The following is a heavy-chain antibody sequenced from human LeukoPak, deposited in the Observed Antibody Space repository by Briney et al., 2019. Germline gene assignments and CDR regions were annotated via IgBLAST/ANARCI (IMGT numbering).Heavy chain of an antibody. D-gene: IGHD3-16*01. CDR3: AKRGKYFFDH. CDR2: FSGSSGNT. Sequence: GGSLRLSCAASGFSFRSSVKSWVRQAPGKGLEWVSTFSGSSGNTYYADSVKGRFTISSDNSKNTLYLQMNSLRDEDTAVYYCAKRGKYFFDHWGQGILVTVSS. J-gene: IGHJ4*02. V-gene: IGHV3-23*01. CDR1: GFSFRSSV.